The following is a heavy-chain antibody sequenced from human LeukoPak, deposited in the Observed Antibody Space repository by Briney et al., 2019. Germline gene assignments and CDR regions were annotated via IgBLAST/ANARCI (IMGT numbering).Heavy chain of an antibody. Sequence: GRSLRLSCAASGFTFSSYAMSWVRQAPGKGLEWVSAISGSGGSTYYADSVKGRFTISRDNSKNTLYLQMNSLRAEDTAVYYCAKGRAYCGGDCYPDNFDYWGQGTLVTVSS. J-gene: IGHJ4*02. CDR2: ISGSGGST. V-gene: IGHV3-23*01. D-gene: IGHD2-21*02. CDR1: GFTFSSYA. CDR3: AKGRAYCGGDCYPDNFDY.